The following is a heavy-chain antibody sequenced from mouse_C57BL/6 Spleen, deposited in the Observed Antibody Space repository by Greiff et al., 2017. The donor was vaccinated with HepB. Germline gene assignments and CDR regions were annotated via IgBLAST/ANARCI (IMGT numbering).Heavy chain of an antibody. CDR2: INPNNGGT. CDR1: GYTFTDYY. D-gene: IGHD1-1*01. CDR3: ARSGYYYGSREYYFDY. J-gene: IGHJ2*01. V-gene: IGHV1-26*01. Sequence: EVQLQQSGPELVKPGASVKISCKASGYTFTDYYMNWVKQSHGKSLEWIGDINPNNGGTSYNQKFKGKATLTVDKSSSTAYMELRSLTSEDSAVYYCARSGYYYGSREYYFDYWGQGTTLTVSS.